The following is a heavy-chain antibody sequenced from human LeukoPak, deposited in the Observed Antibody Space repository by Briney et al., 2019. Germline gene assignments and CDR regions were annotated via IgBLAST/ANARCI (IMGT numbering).Heavy chain of an antibody. J-gene: IGHJ4*02. Sequence: GGSLRLSCGASGFTFGTYWMHWVRQAPGKGLVWVSGINSDGGTTTYADSVKGRFTISRDNAKNTLYLQMNNLRAEDTAIYYCARLFGGVTTFDSWGQGALVTVSS. CDR1: GFTFGTYW. V-gene: IGHV3-74*01. CDR2: INSDGGTT. D-gene: IGHD1-1*01. CDR3: ARLFGGVTTFDS.